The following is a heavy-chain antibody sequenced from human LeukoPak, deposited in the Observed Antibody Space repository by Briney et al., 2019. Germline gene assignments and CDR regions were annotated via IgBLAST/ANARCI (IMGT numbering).Heavy chain of an antibody. V-gene: IGHV3-7*01. CDR1: GFTFSSYW. Sequence: PGGSLRLSCAASGFTFSSYWMSWVRQAPGKGLEWVANIKQDGSEKYYVDSVKGRFTISRDNAKNMLYLEMNSLRVEDTAVYFCTRDRGLDVWGQGTTVTVSS. CDR2: IKQDGSEK. J-gene: IGHJ6*02. CDR3: TRDRGLDV.